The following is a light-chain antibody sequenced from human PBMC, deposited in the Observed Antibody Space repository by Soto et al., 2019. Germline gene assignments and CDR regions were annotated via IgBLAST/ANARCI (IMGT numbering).Light chain of an antibody. Sequence: EIVMMQSPATLSVSPGERATLSCRASQSVSGDLAWHQQKPGQAPRLLIYGPSTRATGIPARFSGSGSGTEFTLTISGLQSEDFASYFCQQYKSWPITFGQGTRLEIK. V-gene: IGKV3-15*01. J-gene: IGKJ5*01. CDR1: QSVSGD. CDR2: GPS. CDR3: QQYKSWPIT.